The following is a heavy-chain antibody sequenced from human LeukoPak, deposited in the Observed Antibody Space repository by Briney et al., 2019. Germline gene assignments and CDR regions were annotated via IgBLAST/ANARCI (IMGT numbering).Heavy chain of an antibody. Sequence: GGSLRLSCAASGFAFGAYAMSWVRQAPGKGLEWVSGISGSGAITYYADSVKGRFTISRDNSKNTLFLQVNSLRAEDTAVYYCARVAWELPPNHYYYYYGMDVWGQGTTVTVSS. J-gene: IGHJ6*02. CDR3: ARVAWELPPNHYYYYYGMDV. D-gene: IGHD1-26*01. V-gene: IGHV3-23*01. CDR1: GFAFGAYA. CDR2: ISGSGAIT.